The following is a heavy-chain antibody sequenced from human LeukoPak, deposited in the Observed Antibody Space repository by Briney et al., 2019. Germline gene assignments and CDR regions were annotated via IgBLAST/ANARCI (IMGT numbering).Heavy chain of an antibody. CDR1: GFIVSGYA. V-gene: IGHV3-23*01. J-gene: IGHJ4*02. D-gene: IGHD5-18*01. CDR2: VSGDGVKT. Sequence: GGSLRLSCAASGFIVSGYAMSWVRQAPGKGPEWVSAVSGDGVKTFYADSVKGRFTISRDNSKETVYLQLNSLRDGDTAVYYCVKEGEGYSYNPKTGPPSWGQGTLVTVSS. CDR3: VKEGEGYSYNPKTGPPS.